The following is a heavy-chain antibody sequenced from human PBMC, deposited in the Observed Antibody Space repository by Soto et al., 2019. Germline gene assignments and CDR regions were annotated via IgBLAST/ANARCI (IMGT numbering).Heavy chain of an antibody. CDR3: ARHATRGILTGYEHPSYYMDV. CDR1: GYSFTSYW. Sequence: PGESLKISCKGSGYSFTSYWIGWVRQMPGKGLEWMGIIYPGDSDTRYSPSFQGQVTISADKSISTAYLQWSSLKASDTAMYYCARHATRGILTGYEHPSYYMDVWGKGTTVTVSS. V-gene: IGHV5-51*01. D-gene: IGHD3-9*01. CDR2: IYPGDSDT. J-gene: IGHJ6*03.